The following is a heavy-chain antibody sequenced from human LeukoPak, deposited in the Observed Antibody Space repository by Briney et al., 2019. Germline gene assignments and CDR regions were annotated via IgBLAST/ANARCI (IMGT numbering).Heavy chain of an antibody. V-gene: IGHV4-39*07. CDR3: ARASSYGSGSYYNGFDY. J-gene: IGHJ4*02. D-gene: IGHD3-10*01. Sequence: SETLSLTCTVSGGSISNSNYFWGWIRQPPGKGLEWIGSIYFRGSTYYNPSLKSRVTISVDTSKNQFSLKLSSVTAADTAVYYCARASSYGSGSYYNGFDYWGQGTLVTVSS. CDR2: IYFRGST. CDR1: GGSISNSNYF.